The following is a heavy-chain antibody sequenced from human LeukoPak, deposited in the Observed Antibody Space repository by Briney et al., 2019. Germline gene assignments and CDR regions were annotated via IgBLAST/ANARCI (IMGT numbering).Heavy chain of an antibody. CDR2: MNTKTGNP. V-gene: IGHV7-4-1*02. J-gene: IGHJ4*02. Sequence: ASVKVSCKASGYTFTNYAMNWVRQAPGQGLEWMGWMNTKTGNPTYAQGFTGRFVFSLDTSVSTAYLQISSLKTEDTDVYYCAVLSYDSSGYYYPFDYWGQGTLVTVSS. CDR1: GYTFTNYA. CDR3: AVLSYDSSGYYYPFDY. D-gene: IGHD3-22*01.